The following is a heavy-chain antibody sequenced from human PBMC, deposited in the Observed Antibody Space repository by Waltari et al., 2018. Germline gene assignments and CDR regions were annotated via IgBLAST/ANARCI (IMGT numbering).Heavy chain of an antibody. J-gene: IGHJ6*02. CDR1: VGSFSGYY. CDR3: AREKVVVVPAAIWGYYYYGMDV. CDR2: INHSGST. V-gene: IGHV4-34*01. D-gene: IGHD2-2*01. Sequence: QVQLQQWGAGLLKPSETLSLTCAVYVGSFSGYYWSWIRQPPGKGLEWIGEINHSGSTNYNPSLKSRVTISVDTSKNQFSLKLSSVTAADTAVYYCAREKVVVVPAAIWGYYYYGMDVWGQWTTVTVSS.